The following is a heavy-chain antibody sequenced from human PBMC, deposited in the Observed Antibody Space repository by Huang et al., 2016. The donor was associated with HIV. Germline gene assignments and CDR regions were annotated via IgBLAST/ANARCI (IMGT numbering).Heavy chain of an antibody. D-gene: IGHD6-13*01. CDR3: ASQHIGAAATWF. Sequence: QLQLQESGPGQVKPSETLSLTCTVSGDLISSTNYYWGWIRQSPGKGVKWVGRVYQSGITNYNPSLKSRVTLSVDTSRNQFSLRLNSVTAADTAVYYCASQHIGAAATWFWGRGTQVAVSS. CDR2: VYQSGIT. CDR1: GDLISSTNYY. J-gene: IGHJ4*02. V-gene: IGHV4-39*01.